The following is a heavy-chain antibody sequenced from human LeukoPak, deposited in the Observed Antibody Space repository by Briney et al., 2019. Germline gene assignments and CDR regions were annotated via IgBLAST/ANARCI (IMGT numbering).Heavy chain of an antibody. J-gene: IGHJ4*02. Sequence: PGGSLRLSCAASGFTFSSYWMHWVRQAPGKGLEWVSRINSDGGSTTYADSVKGRFTISRDNAKNTMYLQMSRLRADDSAVYYCGRGGLTGQMAAFDYWGQGALVTVST. CDR3: GRGGLTGQMAAFDY. V-gene: IGHV3-74*01. D-gene: IGHD3-9*01. CDR1: GFTFSSYW. CDR2: INSDGGST.